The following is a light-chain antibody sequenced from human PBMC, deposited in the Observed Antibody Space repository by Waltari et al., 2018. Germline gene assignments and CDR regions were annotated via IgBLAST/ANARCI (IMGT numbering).Light chain of an antibody. CDR2: GAS. Sequence: EIIMTQSPATLSVSPGERATLSCRASQSVRSNLAWYQQKPGQTPRLLLYGASTRATGVPARFSGSGSGTEFTLTISSPQSEDFAIYYCQQYYNWPPWTFGQGTKVEIK. CDR3: QQYYNWPPWT. CDR1: QSVRSN. V-gene: IGKV3-15*01. J-gene: IGKJ1*01.